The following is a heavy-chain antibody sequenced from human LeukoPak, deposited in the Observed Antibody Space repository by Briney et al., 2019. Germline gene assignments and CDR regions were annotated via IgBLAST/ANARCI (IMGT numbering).Heavy chain of an antibody. D-gene: IGHD6-13*01. CDR2: INSGGST. V-gene: IGHV3-66*01. Sequence: PGGSLRLSCAASGFTVSTNYMNWVRQAPGRGLEWVSVINSGGSTYYVDSVKGRFTISRDNSKNTLHLLMNSLRAEDTAVYFCARSKPPAVKDYYGLDVWGQGTTVTVSS. J-gene: IGHJ6*02. CDR3: ARSKPPAVKDYYGLDV. CDR1: GFTVSTNY.